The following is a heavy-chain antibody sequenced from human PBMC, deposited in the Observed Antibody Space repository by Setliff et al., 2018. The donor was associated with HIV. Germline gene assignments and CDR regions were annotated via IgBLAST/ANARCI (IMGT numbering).Heavy chain of an antibody. J-gene: IGHJ6*03. CDR1: GGSISSYY. D-gene: IGHD1-26*01. CDR2: IYTSGGT. Sequence: SETLSLTCTVSGGSISSYYWSWIRQPAGKGLEWIGRIYTSGGTNYNPSLKSRVTMSVDTSKNQFSLKLSSVTAADTAVYYCARGSYYEYYYYMDVWGKGTTVTVSS. V-gene: IGHV4-4*07. CDR3: ARGSYYEYYYYMDV.